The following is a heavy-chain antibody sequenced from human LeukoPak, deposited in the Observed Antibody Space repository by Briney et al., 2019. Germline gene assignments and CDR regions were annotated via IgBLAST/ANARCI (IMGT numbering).Heavy chain of an antibody. Sequence: SETLSLTXTVSGGSISSSSYYWGWIRQPPGKGLEWIGSIYYSGSTYYNPSLKSRVTISVDTSKNQFSLKLSSVTAADTAVYYCARLNWQGYGAHVGIDYWGQGTLVTVSS. V-gene: IGHV4-39*01. J-gene: IGHJ4*02. CDR2: IYYSGST. CDR1: GGSISSSSYY. D-gene: IGHD4-17*01. CDR3: ARLNWQGYGAHVGIDY.